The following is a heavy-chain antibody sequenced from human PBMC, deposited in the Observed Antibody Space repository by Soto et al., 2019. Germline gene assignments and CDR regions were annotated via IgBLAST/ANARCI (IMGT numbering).Heavy chain of an antibody. J-gene: IGHJ4*01. CDR2: SSGSGSGGST. V-gene: IGHV3-23*01. Sequence: EVQLLESGGGVVQPGGSLRLSCAASGFTFTNYAMTWVRQAPGKGLEWVSISSGSGSGGSTNYADSVNGRFTISRGNSNNTLYLQMSSIRVEATAVYYCAKFRDDSRSYVFDYSGHGTLVTVSS. D-gene: IGHD1-26*01. CDR1: GFTFTNYA. CDR3: AKFRDDSRSYVFDY.